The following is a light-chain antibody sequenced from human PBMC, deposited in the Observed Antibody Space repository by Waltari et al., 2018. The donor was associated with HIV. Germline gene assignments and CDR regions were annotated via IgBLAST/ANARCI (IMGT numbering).Light chain of an antibody. CDR1: QSISSN. Sequence: EIVMTQSPATLSVSPGQRATVSCWASQSISSNFAWYQRRPGQAPRLLVYDSSTRVAGIPARISASGFATEFTLTISSLQSEDFAVYYCQQYNDWLSWTFGQGTKVEMK. V-gene: IGKV3-15*01. J-gene: IGKJ1*01. CDR3: QQYNDWLSWT. CDR2: DSS.